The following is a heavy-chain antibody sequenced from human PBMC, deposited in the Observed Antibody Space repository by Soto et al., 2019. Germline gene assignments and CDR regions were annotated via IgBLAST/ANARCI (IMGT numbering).Heavy chain of an antibody. CDR3: ARGSAGSESVVVVPAIDFYSFDT. J-gene: IGHJ4*02. CDR1: GFTLSSYG. CDR2: IWYDADKK. D-gene: IGHD2-15*01. Sequence: QVQLVESGGGVVQPGRSLRLSCAASGFTLSSYGMHWVRQAPGKGLEWVAVIWYDADKKYYADSVKVRFTISRDESKNTVYLHMSSLRGEDTGVYYCARGSAGSESVVVVPAIDFYSFDTWGQGTLVSVSS. V-gene: IGHV3-33*01.